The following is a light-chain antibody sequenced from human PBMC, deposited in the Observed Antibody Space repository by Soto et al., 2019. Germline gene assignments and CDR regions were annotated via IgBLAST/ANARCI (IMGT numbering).Light chain of an antibody. CDR2: DAS. CDR1: QGIGST. CDR3: QHYANWPLT. V-gene: IGKV3-15*01. Sequence: EIVMTQSPAALSVSPGERATLSCRASQGIGSTLAWYQQKPGQTPSLLIYDASTRAAGVPARFSGSGSGTDFTLTINSLQSEDFAIYYCQHYANWPLTFGGGTKVESK. J-gene: IGKJ4*01.